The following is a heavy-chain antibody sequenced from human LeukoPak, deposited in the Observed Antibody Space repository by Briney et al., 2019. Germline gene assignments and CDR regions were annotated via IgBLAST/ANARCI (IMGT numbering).Heavy chain of an antibody. V-gene: IGHV5-51*01. D-gene: IGHD5-18*01. CDR2: IYPGDSAGDSDT. J-gene: IGHJ4*02. CDR1: GYSFSNYW. CDR3: ARRGYSYGYAYYFDY. Sequence: GESLKISCKGSGYSFSNYWIGWERQMPGTGLEWMGIIYPGDSAGDSDTRYSPSFQGQVTISADKSISTAYLQWSSLKASDTAMYYCARRGYSYGYAYYFDYWGQGTLVTVSS.